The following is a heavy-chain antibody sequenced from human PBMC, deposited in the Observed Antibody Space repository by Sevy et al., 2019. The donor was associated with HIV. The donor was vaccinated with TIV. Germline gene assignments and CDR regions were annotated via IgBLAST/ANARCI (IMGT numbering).Heavy chain of an antibody. CDR3: AKAMGVYAIPGGFDH. Sequence: GGSLRLSCAASGFTFSSYGMHWVRQAPGKELEWVAVIAYDGSNKYYADSVKGRFTISRDNSKNTLYLQMNSLRAEDTAVYYCAKAMGVYAIPGGFDHWGQGTLVTVSS. CDR1: GFTFSSYG. D-gene: IGHD2-8*02. V-gene: IGHV3-30*18. J-gene: IGHJ4*02. CDR2: IAYDGSNK.